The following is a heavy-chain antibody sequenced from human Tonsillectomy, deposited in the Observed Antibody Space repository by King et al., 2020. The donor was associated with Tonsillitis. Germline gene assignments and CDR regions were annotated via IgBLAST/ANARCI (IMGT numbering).Heavy chain of an antibody. CDR3: AKDWGFSSSSGGGSYYYGMDV. Sequence: VQLVESGGGLVQPGGSLRLSCAASGFTFSSFDMNWVRQAPGKGLEWVSGISGSGDITYYADSVKGRFTISRDSSTNTLSLHMNSLRVEDTAIYFCAKDWGFSSSSGGGSYYYGMDVWGQGTAVTVSS. D-gene: IGHD3-16*01. J-gene: IGHJ6*02. CDR2: ISGSGDIT. V-gene: IGHV3-23*04. CDR1: GFTFSSFD.